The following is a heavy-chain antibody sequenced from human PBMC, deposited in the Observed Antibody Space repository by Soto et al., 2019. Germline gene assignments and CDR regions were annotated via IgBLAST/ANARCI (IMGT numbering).Heavy chain of an antibody. CDR3: ARQRQLRPHGMDV. J-gene: IGHJ6*02. Sequence: VESLKISCKGSGYIFTTYWIGWVRQMPGKGLEWMGIIYPGDSDTRYSPSFQGQVTISADKSISTAYLQWSSLTASDTAMYYCARQRQLRPHGMDVWGQGTTVTVSS. V-gene: IGHV5-51*01. CDR1: GYIFTTYW. D-gene: IGHD1-26*01. CDR2: IYPGDSDT.